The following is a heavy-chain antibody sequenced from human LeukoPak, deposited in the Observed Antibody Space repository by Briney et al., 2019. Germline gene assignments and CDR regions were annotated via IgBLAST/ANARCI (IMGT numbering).Heavy chain of an antibody. CDR1: GFTFSNYW. V-gene: IGHV3-74*01. CDR3: AKTGRGGMTGAFDI. D-gene: IGHD3-10*01. J-gene: IGHJ3*02. CDR2: INPDGSTI. Sequence: GGSLRLSCAASGFTFSNYWVHWVRQAPGKGLVWVSRINPDGSTINYADSVKGRFTISRDNSKNTLYLQMNSLRAEDTAVYYCAKTGRGGMTGAFDIWGQGTMVTVSS.